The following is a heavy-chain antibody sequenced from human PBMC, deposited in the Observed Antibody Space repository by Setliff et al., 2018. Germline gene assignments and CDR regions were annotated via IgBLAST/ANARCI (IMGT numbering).Heavy chain of an antibody. V-gene: IGHV1-8*01. CDR3: ARGGDTSGYYYTDYYYGMDV. D-gene: IGHD3-22*01. J-gene: IGHJ6*02. CDR2: MNPNSGNT. Sequence: GASVKVSCKASGYAFTSYDINWVRQATGQGLEWMGWMNPNSGNTGYAQKFQGRVTMTRNTSISKAYMELSSLTSEDTAVYYCARGGDTSGYYYTDYYYGMDVWGQGTTVTVSS. CDR1: GYAFTSYD.